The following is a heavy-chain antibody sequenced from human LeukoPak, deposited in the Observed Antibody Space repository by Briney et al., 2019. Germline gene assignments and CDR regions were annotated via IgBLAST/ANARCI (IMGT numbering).Heavy chain of an antibody. Sequence: GGSLRLSCAASGFTFSSHAMSWVRQAPGKGLEWVSIISGRGGSANNADSVKGRFTISRDNSKNTMYLQMNSLRAEDTAVYYCAKPYYGSGSYYGFNYYAFDYWGQGTLVTVSS. J-gene: IGHJ4*02. CDR3: AKPYYGSGSYYGFNYYAFDY. CDR2: ISGRGGSA. V-gene: IGHV3-23*01. D-gene: IGHD3-10*01. CDR1: GFTFSSHA.